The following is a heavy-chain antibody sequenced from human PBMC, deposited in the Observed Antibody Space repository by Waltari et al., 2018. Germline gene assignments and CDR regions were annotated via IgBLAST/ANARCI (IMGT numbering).Heavy chain of an antibody. CDR1: GFTFSGYS. CDR2: ISPVGDTI. Sequence: EVQLVESGGGLVQPGGSLRLSCAVSGFTFSGYSLNWVRQAPGKGLELVSYISPVGDTISYADSVKGRFTISRDSARNSLYLQMNSLRAEDTAVYYCARIRGVSGSYYSDFWGQGTLVTVSS. V-gene: IGHV3-48*04. D-gene: IGHD3-10*01. J-gene: IGHJ4*02. CDR3: ARIRGVSGSYYSDF.